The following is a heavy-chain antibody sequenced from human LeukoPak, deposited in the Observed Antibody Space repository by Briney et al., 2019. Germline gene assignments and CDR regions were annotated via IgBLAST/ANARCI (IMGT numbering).Heavy chain of an antibody. CDR1: GYTFTGYY. J-gene: IGHJ4*02. CDR2: INPNSGGT. Sequence: ASVKVSCKASGYTFTGYYMHRVRQAPGQGLEWMGWINPNSGGTNYAQKFQGRVTMTRDTSISTAYMELSRLRSDDTAVYYCARRFRLRSGEYYFDYWGQGTLVTVSS. V-gene: IGHV1-2*02. CDR3: ARRFRLRSGEYYFDY. D-gene: IGHD5-12*01.